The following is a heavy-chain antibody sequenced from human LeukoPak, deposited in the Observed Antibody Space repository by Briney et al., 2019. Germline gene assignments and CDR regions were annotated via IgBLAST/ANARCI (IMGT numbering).Heavy chain of an antibody. CDR2: IWYDGSNK. CDR1: GFTFSSYG. D-gene: IGHD6-19*01. CDR3: ARATSVADPYYFDY. Sequence: GGSLRLSCAASGFTFSSYGMHWVRQAPGKGLEWVAVIWYDGSNKYYADSVKGRFTISRDNSKNTLYLQMNSLRAEDTAVYYCARATSVADPYYFDYWGQGTLVTVSS. J-gene: IGHJ4*02. V-gene: IGHV3-33*01.